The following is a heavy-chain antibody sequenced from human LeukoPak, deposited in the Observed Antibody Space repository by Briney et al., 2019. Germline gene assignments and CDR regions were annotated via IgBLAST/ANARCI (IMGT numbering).Heavy chain of an antibody. CDR3: ARGKTTVVTPTRRRGMNWFDP. V-gene: IGHV4-34*01. CDR2: INHSGST. Sequence: SETLSLTCAVYGGSFSGYYWSWIRQPPGKGLEWIGEINHSGSTNYNPSLKSRVTISVDTSKNQFSLKLSSVTDADTAVYYCARGKTTVVTPTRRRGMNWFDPWGQGTLVTVSS. CDR1: GGSFSGYY. D-gene: IGHD4-23*01. J-gene: IGHJ5*02.